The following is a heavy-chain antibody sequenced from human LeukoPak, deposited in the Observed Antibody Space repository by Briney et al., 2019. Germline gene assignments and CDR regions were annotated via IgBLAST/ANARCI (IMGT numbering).Heavy chain of an antibody. CDR3: ARRGIYDFWSGPFDY. CDR1: GFTFSSYA. D-gene: IGHD3-3*01. Sequence: PGGSLRLSCAASGFTFSSYAMSWVRQAPGEGLEWVSAISGSGGSTYYADSVKGRFTISRDKSKNTLYLQMHSLRAEDTAVYYCARRGIYDFWSGPFDYWGQGTLVTVSS. J-gene: IGHJ4*02. V-gene: IGHV3-23*01. CDR2: ISGSGGST.